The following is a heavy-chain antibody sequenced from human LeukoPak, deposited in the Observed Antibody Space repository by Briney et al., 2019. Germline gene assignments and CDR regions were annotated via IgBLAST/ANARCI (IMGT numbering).Heavy chain of an antibody. J-gene: IGHJ3*02. CDR3: AKGLRFLEWLSNDAFDI. CDR1: GFTFSSYG. Sequence: GGSLRLSCAASGFTFSSYGMHWVRQAPGKGLEWVAVISYDGSNKYYADSVKGRFTISRDNSKNTLYLQMNSLRAEDTAVYYCAKGLRFLEWLSNDAFDIWGQGTMVTVSS. V-gene: IGHV3-30*18. CDR2: ISYDGSNK. D-gene: IGHD3-3*01.